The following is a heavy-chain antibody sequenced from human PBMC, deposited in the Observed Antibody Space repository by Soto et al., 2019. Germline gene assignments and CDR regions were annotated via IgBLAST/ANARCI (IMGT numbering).Heavy chain of an antibody. V-gene: IGHV3-33*01. CDR2: IWHNGKHK. J-gene: IGHJ4*02. Sequence: QVQLVESGGGVVQPGRSLRLSCVASGFTFDKYGMHWVRQAPDKGLEWVAVIWHNGKHKYYADSVNGRFTISRDNSKNTRYLQMNSLRVEDTALYYCARDPGSDEPMDSWGQGTLVTVSS. CDR1: GFTFDKYG. CDR3: ARDPGSDEPMDS.